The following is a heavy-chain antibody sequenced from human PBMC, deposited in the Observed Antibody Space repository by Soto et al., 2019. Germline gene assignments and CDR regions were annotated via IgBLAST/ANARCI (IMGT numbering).Heavy chain of an antibody. CDR1: GYTFTSYG. J-gene: IGHJ6*03. V-gene: IGHV1-18*01. CDR3: ARDLTTVIQAPYYYYYYMDV. Sequence: ASVKVSCKASGYTFTSYGISWVRQAPGQGHEWMGWISAYNGNTNYAQKLQGRVTMTTDTSTSTAYMELRSLRSDDTAVYYCARDLTTVIQAPYYYYYYMDVWGKGTTVTVSS. CDR2: ISAYNGNT. D-gene: IGHD4-17*01.